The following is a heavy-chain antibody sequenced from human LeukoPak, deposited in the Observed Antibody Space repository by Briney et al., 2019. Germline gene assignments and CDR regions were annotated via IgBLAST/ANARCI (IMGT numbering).Heavy chain of an antibody. V-gene: IGHV1-18*01. CDR1: GYMFTSYG. J-gene: IGHJ6*04. D-gene: IGHD6-19*01. Sequence: ASVKVSCKASGYMFTSYGLSWVRQAPGQGLEWMGWISAYNGNTRYVQKFQGRVTMTTDTSTRTAYMEMRSLRSDDTAVYYCARDRRGRAVANPYYYNGIDVWGEGTTVTVSS. CDR2: ISAYNGNT. CDR3: ARDRRGRAVANPYYYNGIDV.